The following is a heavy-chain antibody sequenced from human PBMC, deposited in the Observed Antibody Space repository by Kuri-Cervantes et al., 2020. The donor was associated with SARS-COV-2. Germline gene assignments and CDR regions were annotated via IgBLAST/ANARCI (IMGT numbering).Heavy chain of an antibody. J-gene: IGHJ4*02. V-gene: IGHV1-69*13. CDR2: IVPIFGTP. CDR1: GDTFNSHT. D-gene: IGHD6-13*01. Sequence: SVKVSCKASGDTFNSHTINWVRQAPGQGLEWMGGIVPIFGTPDYAQKVQGRVTITADTSIAYMELFSLRSDDTAVYYCARDDGGAAGQESIFDYWGQGTLVTVSS. CDR3: ARDDGGAAGQESIFDY.